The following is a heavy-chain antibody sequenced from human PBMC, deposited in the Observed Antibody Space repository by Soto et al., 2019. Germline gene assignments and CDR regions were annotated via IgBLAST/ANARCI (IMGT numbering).Heavy chain of an antibody. J-gene: IGHJ5*02. CDR1: GGSINTVNYY. Sequence: PSETLSLTCTVSGGSINTVNYYWSWIRQSPDKGLEWIGHIYNGGTTYNNPSLTSRVTISVDTSNNQFSLKLSSVSAADTAVYYCARDLYSSSSTHNWFDPWGQGTLVTVSS. D-gene: IGHD6-13*01. CDR3: ARDLYSSSSTHNWFDP. V-gene: IGHV4-30-4*01. CDR2: IYNGGTT.